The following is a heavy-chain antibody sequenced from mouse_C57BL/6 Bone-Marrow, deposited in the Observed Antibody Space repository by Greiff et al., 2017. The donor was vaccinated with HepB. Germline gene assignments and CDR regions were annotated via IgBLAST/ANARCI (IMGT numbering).Heavy chain of an antibody. CDR1: GYTFTDYN. V-gene: IGHV1-18*01. CDR2: INPNNGGT. J-gene: IGHJ1*03. Sequence: VQLQQSGPELVKPGASVKIPCKASGYTFTDYNMDWVKQSHGKSLEWIGDINPNNGGTIYNQKFKGKATLTVDKSSSTAYMELRSLTSEDTAVYYCARRGAYYSNYPRYFDVWGTGTTVTVSS. D-gene: IGHD2-5*01. CDR3: ARRGAYYSNYPRYFDV.